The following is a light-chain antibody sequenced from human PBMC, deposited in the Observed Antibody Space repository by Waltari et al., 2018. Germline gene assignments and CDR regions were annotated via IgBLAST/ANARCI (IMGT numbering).Light chain of an antibody. V-gene: IGKV1-39*01. CDR2: AAS. Sequence: DIQMTQSPSSLSASVGDRVTIPCRASQSISSYLNWYQQKPGKAPKLLISAASSLQSGVPSTFSGSGSGTDFTLTISSLQPEDFATYYCQQSYSTPLTFGGGTKVEIK. CDR1: QSISSY. J-gene: IGKJ4*01. CDR3: QQSYSTPLT.